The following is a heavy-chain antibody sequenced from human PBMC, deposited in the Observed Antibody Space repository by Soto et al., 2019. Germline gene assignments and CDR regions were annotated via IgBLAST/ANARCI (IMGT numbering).Heavy chain of an antibody. Sequence: SVKVSCKASGGTFSSYAISWVRQAPGQGLEWMGGIIPIFGTANYAQKFQGRVTITADESTSTAYMELSSLRSEDTAVYYCARVQAAASTGYYYGMDVWGQGTTVPVSS. CDR2: IIPIFGTA. V-gene: IGHV1-69*13. CDR3: ARVQAAASTGYYYGMDV. D-gene: IGHD6-13*01. J-gene: IGHJ6*02. CDR1: GGTFSSYA.